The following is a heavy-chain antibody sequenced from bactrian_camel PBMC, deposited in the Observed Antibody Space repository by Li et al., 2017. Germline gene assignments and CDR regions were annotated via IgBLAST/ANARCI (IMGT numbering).Heavy chain of an antibody. CDR1: SYTYRHNC. CDR2: IYTGGGAT. D-gene: IGHD5*01. Sequence: HVQLVESGGGSVPAGGSLTLSCAASSYTYRHNCMGSFRQAPGKEREGVAAIYTGGGATFYNNSVKGRFTISKDNAKNTLTLDMNNLKPEDTAMYYCAADSGGWVRGAAAGCPPSTEYSSWGQGTQVTVS. V-gene: IGHV3S1*01. CDR3: AADSGGWVRGAAAGCPPSTEYSS. J-gene: IGHJ6*01.